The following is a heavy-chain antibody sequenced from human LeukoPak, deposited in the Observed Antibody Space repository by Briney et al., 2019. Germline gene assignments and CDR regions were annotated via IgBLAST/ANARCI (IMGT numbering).Heavy chain of an antibody. CDR1: GFTFSDHY. Sequence: GGSLRLSCAASGFTFSDHYMDWVRQAPGKGLEWVGRTRNKASSYTTEYAASVKGRFSISRDDSKNSLYLQMNSLKTEDTAVYYCASGYGDFFDYWGQGTLVTVSS. J-gene: IGHJ4*02. D-gene: IGHD4-17*01. CDR3: ASGYGDFFDY. CDR2: TRNKASSYTT. V-gene: IGHV3-72*01.